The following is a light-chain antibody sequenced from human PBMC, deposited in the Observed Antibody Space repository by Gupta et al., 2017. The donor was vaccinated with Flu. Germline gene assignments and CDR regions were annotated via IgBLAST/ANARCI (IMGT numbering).Light chain of an antibody. CDR2: KDT. CDR3: QSADSTGTYVV. V-gene: IGLV3-25*03. Sequence: SYELTQPPSVSVSPGQTARITCYGDTLSNQYSYWYQQKPGQAPVLVIYKDTERPSGVPERFSGSSSGTTVTLTISGVQAEDEAAYYCQSADSTGTYVVFGGGTKLTVL. CDR1: TLSNQY. J-gene: IGLJ2*01.